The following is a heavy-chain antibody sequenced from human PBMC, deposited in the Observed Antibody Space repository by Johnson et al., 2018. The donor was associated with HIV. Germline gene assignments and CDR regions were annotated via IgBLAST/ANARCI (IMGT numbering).Heavy chain of an antibody. CDR1: GFTFDDYG. CDR2: INGDGSNT. D-gene: IGHD5-18*01. V-gene: IGHV3-20*04. J-gene: IGHJ3*02. Sequence: VQLVESGGGVVRPGGSLRLSCAASGFTFDDYGMSWVRQAPGKGLEWVSRINGDGSNTRCADSVKGRFTVSRDNAKNTLYLQMNSLRAEDMAVCYCANASLRGYSYVSYAFDIWGQGKMVTVSS. CDR3: ANASLRGYSYVSYAFDI.